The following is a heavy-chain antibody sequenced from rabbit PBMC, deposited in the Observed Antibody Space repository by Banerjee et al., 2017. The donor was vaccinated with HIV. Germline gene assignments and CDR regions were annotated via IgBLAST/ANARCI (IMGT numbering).Heavy chain of an antibody. Sequence: QEQLVESGGGLVKPEGSLTLTRTASGFSFSSSYWICWVRQAPGKGLEWIACIYAGSSGSTYYASWAKGRFTISKTSSTTVTLQMTSLTAADTATYFCARDFDAGNSLWGPGTLVTVS. CDR2: IYAGSSGST. D-gene: IGHD4-2*01. CDR3: ARDFDAGNSL. V-gene: IGHV1S45*01. J-gene: IGHJ4*01. CDR1: GFSFSSSYW.